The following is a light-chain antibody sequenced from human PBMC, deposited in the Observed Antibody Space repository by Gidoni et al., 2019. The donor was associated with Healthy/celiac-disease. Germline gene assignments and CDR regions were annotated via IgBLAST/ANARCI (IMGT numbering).Light chain of an antibody. CDR3: QQYGSSPWT. CDR1: QSVSSSY. V-gene: IGKV3-20*01. Sequence: EIVSTQSPGTLSLSPGERATLSCRASQSVSSSYLAWYQHKPGQTPRLLIYGASSRATGIPDRFSGSGSGTDFTLTISRLEPEYFAVYYCQQYGSSPWTFGQGTKVEIK. CDR2: GAS. J-gene: IGKJ1*01.